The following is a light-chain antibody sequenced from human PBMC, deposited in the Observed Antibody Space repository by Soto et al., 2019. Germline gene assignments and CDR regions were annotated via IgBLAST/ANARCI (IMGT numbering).Light chain of an antibody. CDR1: QSISTW. Sequence: MTQSPATLFTSVGDRVTITCRASQSISTWLAWYQQKPGKAPKLLIYAASSSQSGVPSRFSGSGSGTDFTLTISSLQPEDFATYYCQQSYSTLIPFGQGTRLEVK. J-gene: IGKJ5*01. CDR2: AAS. V-gene: IGKV1-39*01. CDR3: QQSYSTLIP.